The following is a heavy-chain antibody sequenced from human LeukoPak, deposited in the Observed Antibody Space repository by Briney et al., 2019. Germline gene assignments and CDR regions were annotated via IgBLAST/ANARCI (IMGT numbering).Heavy chain of an antibody. Sequence: SGTLSLTCAVSGGSISSTNWWTWVRQPPGKGLEWLGEVDHSGYTNYNPSLKSRVTISVDKSKNHFSLKLSSVTAADTAIYYCARDVWVRGVIISDYWGQGTLVTVSS. CDR3: ARDVWVRGVIISDY. V-gene: IGHV4-4*02. CDR2: VDHSGYT. J-gene: IGHJ4*02. CDR1: GGSISSTNW. D-gene: IGHD3-10*01.